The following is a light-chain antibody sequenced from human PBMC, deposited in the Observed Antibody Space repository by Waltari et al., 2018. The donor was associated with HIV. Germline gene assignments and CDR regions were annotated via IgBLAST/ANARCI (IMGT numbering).Light chain of an antibody. V-gene: IGLV2-8*01. Sequence: QSALTQPPPASGPLGQSVTISGTGSSTDIGAYDPVSWFQQHPHSAPKLLLYEVTKRPSGVPDRFSGSRSGDTAFLSVSGLQPDDSAAYFCSSYGDNIRVLFGGGTNLTVL. CDR3: SSYGDNIRVL. CDR1: STDIGAYDP. CDR2: EVT. J-gene: IGLJ2*01.